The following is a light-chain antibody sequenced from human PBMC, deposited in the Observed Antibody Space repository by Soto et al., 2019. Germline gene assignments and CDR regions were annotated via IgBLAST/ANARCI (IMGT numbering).Light chain of an antibody. CDR3: QQYSIWRT. V-gene: IGKV3-15*01. CDR1: ESVSTN. CDR2: GAS. Sequence: IGMTQSPATLSLAKGERVNLSCRASESVSTNLACYQQKAGQAPRLLIYGASTRATGIPARFSGSGSGTEFTLTISGLQSEDFAVYYCQQYSIWRTFGQGSKV. J-gene: IGKJ1*01.